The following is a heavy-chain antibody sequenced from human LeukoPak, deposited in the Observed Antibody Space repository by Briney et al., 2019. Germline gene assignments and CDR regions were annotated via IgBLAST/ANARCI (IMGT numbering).Heavy chain of an antibody. J-gene: IGHJ4*02. Sequence: ASVKVSCKASGYTVTSYGISWVRQAPGQGLEWMGWISAYNGNTNYAQKLQGRVTTTTDTATSTAYMELRSLRSDDTAVDYCAREATTTSFDYWGQGTLVTVSS. CDR3: AREATTTSFDY. CDR1: GYTVTSYG. CDR2: ISAYNGNT. D-gene: IGHD1-1*01. V-gene: IGHV1-18*01.